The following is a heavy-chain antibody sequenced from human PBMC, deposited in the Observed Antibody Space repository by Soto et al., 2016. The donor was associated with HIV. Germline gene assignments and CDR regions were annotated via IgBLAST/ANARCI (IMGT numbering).Heavy chain of an antibody. V-gene: IGHV3-21*01. D-gene: IGHD6-6*01. CDR1: GFTFSSYS. Sequence: EVQLVESGGGLVKPGGSLRLSCAASGFTFSSYSMNWVRQAPGKGLEWVSSISSSSSYIYYADSVKGRFTISRDNAKNSLYLQMNSLRAEDTAVYYCARDPVSRQLEPYGWFDPWGQGTLVTVSS. CDR2: ISSSSSYI. J-gene: IGHJ5*02. CDR3: ARDPVSRQLEPYGWFDP.